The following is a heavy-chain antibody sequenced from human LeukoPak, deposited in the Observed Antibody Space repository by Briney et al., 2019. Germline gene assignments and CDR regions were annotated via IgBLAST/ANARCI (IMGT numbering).Heavy chain of an antibody. Sequence: GGSLRLSCAASGFTFSSYAMHWVRQAPGKGLEWVAVISYDGSNKYYADSVKGRFTISRDNSKNTLYLQMNSLRAEDTAVYYCAREGAPGYSYGYGTFDLWGRGTLVTVSS. CDR1: GFTFSSYA. V-gene: IGHV3-30-3*01. J-gene: IGHJ2*01. CDR2: ISYDGSNK. D-gene: IGHD5-18*01. CDR3: AREGAPGYSYGYGTFDL.